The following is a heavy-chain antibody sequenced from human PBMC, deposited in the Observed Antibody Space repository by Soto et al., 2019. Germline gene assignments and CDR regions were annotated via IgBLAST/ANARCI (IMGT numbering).Heavy chain of an antibody. CDR3: ASIQWGSRRHVDY. CDR1: GFTVSSNY. J-gene: IGHJ4*02. V-gene: IGHV3-66*01. Sequence: EVQLVESGGGLVQPGGSLRLSCAASGFTVSSNYMSWVRQAPGKGLEWVSVIYSGGSTYYADSVKGRFTISRDNSKNTLYLQMNSLRAEDTAVYYCASIQWGSRRHVDYWGQGTLVTVSS. CDR2: IYSGGST. D-gene: IGHD3-16*01.